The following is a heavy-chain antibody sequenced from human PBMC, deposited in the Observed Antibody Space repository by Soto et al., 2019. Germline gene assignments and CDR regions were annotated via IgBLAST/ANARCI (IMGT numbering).Heavy chain of an antibody. CDR2: INPSGGST. CDR1: GYTFSIYY. CDR3: ARGSLLEWLFQDAFDI. J-gene: IGHJ3*02. D-gene: IGHD3-3*01. Sequence: ASVKVSCKASGYTFSIYYMHWVRQAPGQGLEWMGIINPSGGSTSYAQKFQGRVTMTRDTSTSTVYMELSSLRSEDTAVYYCARGSLLEWLFQDAFDIWGQGTMVTVSS. V-gene: IGHV1-46*03.